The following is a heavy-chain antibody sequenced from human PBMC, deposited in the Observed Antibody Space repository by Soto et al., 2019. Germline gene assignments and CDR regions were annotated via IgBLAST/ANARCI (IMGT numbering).Heavy chain of an antibody. D-gene: IGHD3-16*01. CDR1: GDSISSGNKY. J-gene: IGHJ6*02. Sequence: SETLSLTCTVSGDSISSGNKYWSWIRQPPGKGLEWIGYIFSSGTTYYNPSLKSRLTMSLDTSQNQFSLKLNSVTDADTAVYYCARVPSPFDYYYAMDVWGQGTTVTAP. CDR3: ARVPSPFDYYYAMDV. CDR2: IFSSGTT. V-gene: IGHV4-30-4*01.